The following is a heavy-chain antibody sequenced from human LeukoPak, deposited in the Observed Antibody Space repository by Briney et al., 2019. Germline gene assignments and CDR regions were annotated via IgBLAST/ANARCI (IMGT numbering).Heavy chain of an antibody. CDR3: ATKERITMVRGADY. V-gene: IGHV1-24*01. D-gene: IGHD3-10*01. Sequence: ASVKVSCKVSGYTLTELSMHWVRQAPGKGLEWMGGFDPEDGETIYAQKFQGRVTMTEDTSTDTAYMELSSLRSEDTAVYYCATKERITMVRGADYWGQGTLVTVSS. CDR2: FDPEDGET. J-gene: IGHJ4*02. CDR1: GYTLTELS.